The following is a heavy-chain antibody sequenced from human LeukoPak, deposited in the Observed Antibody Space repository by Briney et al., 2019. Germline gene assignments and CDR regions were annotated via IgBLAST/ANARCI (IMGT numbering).Heavy chain of an antibody. CDR3: ARDGPPSSSSTSCYYY. CDR2: IIPIFGTA. V-gene: IGHV1-69*13. CDR1: GGTFSSYA. Sequence: SVKVSCKASGGTFSSYAISWVRQAPGQGLEWMGGIIPIFGTANYAQKFQGRVTITADESTSTAYMELSSLRSEDTAVYYCARDGPPSSSSTSCYYYWGQGTLVTVSS. J-gene: IGHJ4*02. D-gene: IGHD2-2*01.